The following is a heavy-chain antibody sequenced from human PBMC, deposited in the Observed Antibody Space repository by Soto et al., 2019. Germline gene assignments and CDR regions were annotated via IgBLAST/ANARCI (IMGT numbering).Heavy chain of an antibody. J-gene: IGHJ6*02. V-gene: IGHV3-74*01. CDR2: VNSDGSGT. CDR3: ARDRVYYDSSGYYQDYGMDV. Sequence: PGGSLRLSCAASGFTFSKHWMHWVRQAPGKGLVWVSRVNSDGSGTTYADSVKGRFTISRDNAKNTLYLQMNSLRAEDTALYYCARDRVYYDSSGYYQDYGMDVWGQGTTVTVSS. CDR1: GFTFSKHW. D-gene: IGHD3-22*01.